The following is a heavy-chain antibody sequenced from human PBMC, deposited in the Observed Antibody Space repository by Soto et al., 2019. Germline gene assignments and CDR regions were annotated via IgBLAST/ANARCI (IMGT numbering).Heavy chain of an antibody. J-gene: IGHJ4*02. Sequence: QVQLVQSGAEVKKPGASVKVSCKASGYTFTSYGISWVRQAPGQGLEWMGWISAYNGNTNYAQKLQGRVTMTTDTSSRTPYMDLRSLRSDDTSVYYCARDAPPEDYWGQGILVTVSS. CDR3: ARDAPPEDY. V-gene: IGHV1-18*01. CDR1: GYTFTSYG. CDR2: ISAYNGNT.